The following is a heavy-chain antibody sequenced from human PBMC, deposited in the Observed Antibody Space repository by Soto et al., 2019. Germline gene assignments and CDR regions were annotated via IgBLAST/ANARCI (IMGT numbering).Heavy chain of an antibody. D-gene: IGHD2-2*01. CDR2: TSYDESNK. Sequence: QVQLVESGGGAVQPGRSLRLSCAASGFTFCSYGMHWVRQAPGKGLEWVAVTSYDESNKYYGDSVKGRFTISRDNSKNTLYLLMSSLRAEDTAVYYCAKEAILVPAAIPTRYSYYGMGVWGQGTTVTVSS. J-gene: IGHJ6*02. V-gene: IGHV3-30*18. CDR1: GFTFCSYG. CDR3: AKEAILVPAAIPTRYSYYGMGV.